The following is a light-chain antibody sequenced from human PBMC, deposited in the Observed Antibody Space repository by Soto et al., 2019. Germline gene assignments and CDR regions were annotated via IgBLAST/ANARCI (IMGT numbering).Light chain of an antibody. V-gene: IGLV1-44*01. J-gene: IGLJ1*01. CDR1: SSNIESNT. CDR2: SNS. CDR3: AAWDDSLNAYV. Sequence: QSVLTQPPSASGTPGQRVTISCSGSSSNIESNTVTWYQQLPGTAPKLVIYSNSQRPSGVPDRFSGSKSGTSASLAISGLHSEDEADYYCAAWDDSLNAYVFGTGTKVTVL.